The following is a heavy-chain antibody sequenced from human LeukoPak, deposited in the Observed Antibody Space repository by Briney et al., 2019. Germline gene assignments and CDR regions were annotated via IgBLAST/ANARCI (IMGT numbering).Heavy chain of an antibody. CDR1: GYTFTSTG. V-gene: IGHV1-18*01. CDR3: ARVEKTKRPTGNHYYMDV. CDR2: ISPYNGNT. Sequence: GASVKVSCKASGYTFTSTGINWVRQAPGQGLEWMAWISPYNGNTKYARKFQGRVTVTTDTSTTTAYMDLRSLRSDDTAVYYCARVEKTKRPTGNHYYMDVWGKGTTVIVSS. D-gene: IGHD4-23*01. J-gene: IGHJ6*03.